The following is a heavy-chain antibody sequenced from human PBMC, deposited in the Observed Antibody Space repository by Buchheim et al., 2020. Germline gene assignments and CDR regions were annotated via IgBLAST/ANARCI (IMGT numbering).Heavy chain of an antibody. Sequence: QVQLVESGGGVVQPGRSLRLSCAASGFTFSSYAMHWVRQAPGKGLEWVAVISYDGSNKYYADSVTGRFTISRDNSKNTLYLQMNSLRAEDTAVYYCARDSYLDYWGQGTL. V-gene: IGHV3-30-3*01. CDR1: GFTFSSYA. CDR2: ISYDGSNK. J-gene: IGHJ4*02. CDR3: ARDSYLDY.